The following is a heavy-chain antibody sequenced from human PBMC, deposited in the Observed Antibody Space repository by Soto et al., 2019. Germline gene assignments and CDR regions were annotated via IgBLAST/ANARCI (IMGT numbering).Heavy chain of an antibody. D-gene: IGHD6-19*01. CDR2: ISGSGGST. CDR3: AKVYRYSSALGYFQH. V-gene: IGHV3-23*01. CDR1: GFTFSSYA. J-gene: IGHJ1*01. Sequence: GGSLSLSCAASGFTFSSYAMSWVRQAPGKGLEWVSAISGSGGSTYYADSVKGRFTISRDNSKNTLYLQMNSLRAEDTAVYYCAKVYRYSSALGYFQHWGQGTLVTVSS.